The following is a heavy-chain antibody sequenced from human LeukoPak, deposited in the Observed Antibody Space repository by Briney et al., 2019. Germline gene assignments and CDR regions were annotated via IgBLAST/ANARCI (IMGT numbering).Heavy chain of an antibody. J-gene: IGHJ4*02. D-gene: IGHD3-10*01. V-gene: IGHV3-30-3*01. CDR2: ISYDGANE. Sequence: GGSLRLSCAASGFSFHYYAMHWVRQAPGKGLEWVAVISYDGANEYYADSVKGRLTISRDNSKNTLYMEMSSLRPEDTAVYYCARPIDNGSGSYYFPYWGQGTLVTASS. CDR3: ARPIDNGSGSYYFPY. CDR1: GFSFHYYA.